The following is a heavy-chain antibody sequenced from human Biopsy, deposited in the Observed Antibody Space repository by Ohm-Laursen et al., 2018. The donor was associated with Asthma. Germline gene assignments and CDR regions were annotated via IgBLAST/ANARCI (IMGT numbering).Heavy chain of an antibody. CDR1: GYTFINYA. Sequence: ASVKVSCKASGYTFINYAIHWVRQAPGQRLEWMGWINAGNGNTKYSQKVQGRVTITRDTSASTAYMDLSSLRSEDTAVYYCARDAPTGGYIDYWGLGTLVTVSS. CDR2: INAGNGNT. CDR3: ARDAPTGGYIDY. V-gene: IGHV1-3*01. D-gene: IGHD7-27*01. J-gene: IGHJ4*02.